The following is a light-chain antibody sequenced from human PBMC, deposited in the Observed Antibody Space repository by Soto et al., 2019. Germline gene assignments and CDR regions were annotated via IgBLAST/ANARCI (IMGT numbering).Light chain of an antibody. J-gene: IGKJ2*01. Sequence: ESVLTQSPGTLSLSPGERATLSCRASQSVSSNYLAWYQQKPGQAPRLLIYGASTRATGIPDRFSGSGSGTDFTLTISSLQPEDSATYYCQQSFTPPYTFGQGTNLGIK. CDR1: QSVSSNY. CDR2: GAS. V-gene: IGKV3-20*01. CDR3: QQSFTPPYT.